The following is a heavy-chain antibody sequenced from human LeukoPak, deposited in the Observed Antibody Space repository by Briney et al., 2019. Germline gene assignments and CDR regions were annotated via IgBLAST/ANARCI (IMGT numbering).Heavy chain of an antibody. J-gene: IGHJ3*02. V-gene: IGHV1-2*02. Sequence: ASVKVSCKASGYTFTGYYMLWVRQAPGQGLEWMGWINPNSGATYYAQNFQGRVTMTRDTSISTAYMELSRLRSDDTAVYYCARGANWNPAGGNTFDIWGQGTMVTVSS. D-gene: IGHD1-20*01. CDR2: INPNSGAT. CDR3: ARGANWNPAGGNTFDI. CDR1: GYTFTGYY.